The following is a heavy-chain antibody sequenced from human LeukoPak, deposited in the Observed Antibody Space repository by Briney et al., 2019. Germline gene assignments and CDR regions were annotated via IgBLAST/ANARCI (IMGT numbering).Heavy chain of an antibody. CDR3: ARGGSRRYFDYKYWFDP. CDR1: GYTFTSYD. D-gene: IGHD3-9*01. CDR2: MNPNSGDT. Sequence: ASVKVSCKASGYTFTSYDINWVRQATGQGLEWMGWMNPNSGDTGYAQKFQGRVTMTRNTSISTAYMELSSLRSEDTAVYYCARGGSRRYFDYKYWFDPWGQGTLVTVSS. J-gene: IGHJ5*02. V-gene: IGHV1-8*01.